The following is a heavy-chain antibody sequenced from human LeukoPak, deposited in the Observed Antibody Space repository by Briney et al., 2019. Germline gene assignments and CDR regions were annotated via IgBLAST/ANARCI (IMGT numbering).Heavy chain of an antibody. J-gene: IGHJ4*02. V-gene: IGHV5-51*01. D-gene: IGHD3-10*02. Sequence: GESLKISCKGSGYTFNTNWIAWVRQKPGRGLEWMGVIYPDDSDVRYNPSFEGLVTISADKSSSAVSLHWSSLRASDSAMYYCARRRGSLYSFDYRGLGTLVTVSS. CDR2: IYPDDSDV. CDR3: ARRRGSLYSFDY. CDR1: GYTFNTNW.